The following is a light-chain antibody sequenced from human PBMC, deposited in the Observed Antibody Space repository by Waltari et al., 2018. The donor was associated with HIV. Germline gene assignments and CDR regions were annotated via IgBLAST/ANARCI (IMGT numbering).Light chain of an antibody. CDR3: HHYNSS. CDR1: QYIITW. J-gene: IGKJ2*01. CDR2: RAS. Sequence: DIPMSHSPSVLSHSLCARVTITCRAYQYIITWLGWFQQRAGVAPKLLIYRASTLRSGAPSRFSGRGSGTEFSLSISSLQPDDFATEYCHHYNSSFGPGTKVNI. V-gene: IGKV1-5*03.